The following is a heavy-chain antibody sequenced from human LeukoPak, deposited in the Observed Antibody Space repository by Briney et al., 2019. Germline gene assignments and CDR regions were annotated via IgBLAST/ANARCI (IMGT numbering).Heavy chain of an antibody. CDR1: RGSISSYY. CDR2: IYYSGST. V-gene: IGHV4-59*08. CDR3: ARHPRDGYTIDY. J-gene: IGHJ4*02. D-gene: IGHD5-24*01. Sequence: SETLSLTCTVSRGSISSYYWSWIRQPPGKGLEWIGYIYYSGSTNYNPSLKSRVTISVDTSKNQFSLKLSSVSAADTAVYYCARHPRDGYTIDYWGQGTLVTVSS.